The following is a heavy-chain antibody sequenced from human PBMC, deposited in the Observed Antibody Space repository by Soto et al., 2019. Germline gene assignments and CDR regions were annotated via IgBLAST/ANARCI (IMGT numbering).Heavy chain of an antibody. D-gene: IGHD4-17*01. V-gene: IGHV1-69*13. Sequence: GASVKVSCKASGGTFSSYAISWVRQAPGQGLEWMGGIIPIFGTANYAQKFQGRVTITADESTSTAYMELSSLRSEDTAVYYCARERPDYGDYGGWFDYWGQGTLVTVSS. CDR3: ARERPDYGDYGGWFDY. J-gene: IGHJ4*02. CDR1: GGTFSSYA. CDR2: IIPIFGTA.